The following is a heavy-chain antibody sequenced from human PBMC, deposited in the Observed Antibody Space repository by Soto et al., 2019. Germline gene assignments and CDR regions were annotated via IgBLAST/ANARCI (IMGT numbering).Heavy chain of an antibody. V-gene: IGHV4-31*03. D-gene: IGHD3-3*01. CDR2: IYYSGST. CDR3: ARGIYYDFWSGYPGYFDY. J-gene: IGHJ4*02. Sequence: QVQLQESGPGLVKPSQTLSLTCTVSGGSITSGVYYWSWFGQHPGKGLRGIGYIYYSGSTYYNPSLKSRVTISVDTSKNQFSLKLSSVTAADTAVYYCARGIYYDFWSGYPGYFDYWGQGTLVTVYS. CDR1: GGSITSGVYY.